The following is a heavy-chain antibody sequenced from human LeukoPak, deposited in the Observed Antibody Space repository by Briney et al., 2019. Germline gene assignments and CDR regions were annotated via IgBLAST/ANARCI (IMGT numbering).Heavy chain of an antibody. V-gene: IGHV3-30*02. Sequence: PGGSLRLSCAASGFTFSSYDMHWVRQAPGKGLEWVAFIRYDGSDKYYADSVKGRFTISRDNSNSTLYLQMNSLRAEDTAVYYCARESSWYLRRFDPWGQGTLVTVSS. CDR2: IRYDGSDK. D-gene: IGHD6-13*01. CDR1: GFTFSSYD. J-gene: IGHJ5*02. CDR3: ARESSWYLRRFDP.